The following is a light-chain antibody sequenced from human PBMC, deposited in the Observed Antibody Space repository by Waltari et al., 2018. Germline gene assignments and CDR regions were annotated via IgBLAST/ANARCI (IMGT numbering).Light chain of an antibody. Sequence: QSALTQPASVSGSPGQSITISCPGTSSDVGFYDFVSWFRQHQGKDPKVMSYKVKNRPPGVSNRLSGSKSANPASLTISGLQAEDEADYYCSSYTRRSYWVFGGGTQLTVL. CDR3: SSYTRRSYWV. V-gene: IGLV2-14*01. CDR1: SSDVGFYDF. CDR2: KVK. J-gene: IGLJ3*02.